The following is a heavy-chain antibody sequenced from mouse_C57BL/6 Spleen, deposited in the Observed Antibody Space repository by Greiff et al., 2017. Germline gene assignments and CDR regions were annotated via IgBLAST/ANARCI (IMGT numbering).Heavy chain of an antibody. CDR3: ARYHSKDWYFDV. Sequence: VQLQQPGAELVKPGASVKMSCKASGYTFTSYWITWVKQRPGQGLEWIGDIYPGSGSTNYNEKFKSKATLTVDTSSSTAYMQLSSLTSEDSAVYYCARYHSKDWYFDVWGTGTTVTVSS. CDR1: GYTFTSYW. D-gene: IGHD2-5*01. CDR2: IYPGSGST. V-gene: IGHV1-55*01. J-gene: IGHJ1*03.